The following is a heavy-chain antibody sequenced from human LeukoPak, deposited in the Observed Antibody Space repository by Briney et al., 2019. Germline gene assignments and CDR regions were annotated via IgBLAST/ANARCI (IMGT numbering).Heavy chain of an antibody. V-gene: IGHV3-33*01. CDR2: IWYDGSKK. J-gene: IGHJ6*02. D-gene: IGHD3-9*01. Sequence: GGSLRLSCAASGFTFSSYGMHWVRQAPGKGLEWVAVIWYDGSKKYYADSVKGRFTISRDNSKNTLYLQMNSLRAEDTAVYYCARDGPPGLDGMDVWGQGTTVTVSS. CDR1: GFTFSSYG. CDR3: ARDGPPGLDGMDV.